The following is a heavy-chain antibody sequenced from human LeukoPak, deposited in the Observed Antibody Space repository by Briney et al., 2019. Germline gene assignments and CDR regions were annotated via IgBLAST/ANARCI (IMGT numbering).Heavy chain of an antibody. J-gene: IGHJ5*02. CDR2: ISAYNGNT. CDR3: ARDARYDFWSGYYSNWFDP. D-gene: IGHD3-3*01. CDR1: GYTFTSYG. V-gene: IGHV1-18*01. Sequence: ASVKVSCKASGYTFTSYGISWVRQAPGQGLESMGWISAYNGNTNYAQKLQGRVTMTTDTSTSTAYMELRSLRSDDTAVYYCARDARYDFWSGYYSNWFDPWGQGTLVTVSS.